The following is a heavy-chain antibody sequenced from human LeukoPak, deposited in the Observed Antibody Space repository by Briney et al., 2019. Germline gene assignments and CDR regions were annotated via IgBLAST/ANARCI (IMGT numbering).Heavy chain of an antibody. CDR3: AREGYYYDSSGYSPYYFDY. Sequence: ASVKVSCKASGGTFSSYAISWERQAPGQGLEWMGRIIPILGIANYAQRFQGRVTITADKSTSTVYMELSSLRSEDTAVYYCAREGYYYDSSGYSPYYFDYWGQGTLVTVSS. CDR2: IIPILGIA. D-gene: IGHD3-22*01. CDR1: GGTFSSYA. J-gene: IGHJ4*02. V-gene: IGHV1-69*04.